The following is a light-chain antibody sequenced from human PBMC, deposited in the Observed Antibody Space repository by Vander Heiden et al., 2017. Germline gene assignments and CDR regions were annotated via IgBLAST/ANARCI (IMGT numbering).Light chain of an antibody. CDR3: QQSYSTPWT. V-gene: IGKV1-39*01. CDR2: AAS. J-gene: IGKJ1*01. Sequence: DIQMTQSPSSLSPSVGDRVTITCRASQRISSYLNWYQQKPGKAPKLLIYAASSLQSGVPSRFSGSGSGTDFTLTISSLQPEDFATYYCQQSYSTPWTFGQGTKVEIK. CDR1: QRISSY.